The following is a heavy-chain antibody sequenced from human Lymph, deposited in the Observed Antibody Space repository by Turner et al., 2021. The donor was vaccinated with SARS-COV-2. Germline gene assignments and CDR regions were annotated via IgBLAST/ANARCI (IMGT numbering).Heavy chain of an antibody. D-gene: IGHD2-15*01. Sequence: QVQLVQSGAEVKKPGASMKVSCKVSGYTLTELSMHWVRQAPGKGLEWVGGFGPEDGETIYEQKFQGRVTMTEDTSTDTAYMELSSLRSEDTAVYYCATVLCSGGSCYYYGIDVWGQGTTVTVSS. CDR1: GYTLTELS. CDR2: FGPEDGET. V-gene: IGHV1-24*01. CDR3: ATVLCSGGSCYYYGIDV. J-gene: IGHJ6*02.